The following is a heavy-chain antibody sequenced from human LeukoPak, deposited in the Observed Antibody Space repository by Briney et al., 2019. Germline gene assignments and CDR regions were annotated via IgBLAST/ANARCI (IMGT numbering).Heavy chain of an antibody. V-gene: IGHV4-59*08. CDR2: IYYSGSP. J-gene: IGHJ6*02. Sequence: SETLSLTCTVSGGSISSYYWSWIRQPPGKGLEWIGYIYYSGSPNYNPSLKSRVTISIDTSKNQFSLKVSSVTAADTAVYYCARHGYCSGGSCYSNYYYGLDVWGQGTTVTVSS. CDR3: ARHGYCSGGSCYSNYYYGLDV. CDR1: GGSISSYY. D-gene: IGHD2-15*01.